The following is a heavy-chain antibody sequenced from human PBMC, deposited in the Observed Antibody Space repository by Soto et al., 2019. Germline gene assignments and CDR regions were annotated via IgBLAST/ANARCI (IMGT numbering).Heavy chain of an antibody. V-gene: IGHV3-74*01. CDR1: GFTFSTYW. D-gene: IGHD1-7*01. Sequence: EVQLVESGGGLVQPGGSLRLSCAASGFTFSTYWMHWVRQPPGKGLVWVSRIKKDGSNTAYADSVKGRFTISRDNAKSTLYLQMNRLRAEDTAVYYCARDPLIGTTDYGLDVWGQGTKVSVSS. CDR2: IKKDGSNT. J-gene: IGHJ6*02. CDR3: ARDPLIGTTDYGLDV.